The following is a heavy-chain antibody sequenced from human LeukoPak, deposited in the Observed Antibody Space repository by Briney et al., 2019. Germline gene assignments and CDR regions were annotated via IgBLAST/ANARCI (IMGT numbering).Heavy chain of an antibody. D-gene: IGHD3-9*01. Sequence: GGSLRLSCAASGFTFSDYYMSWIRQAPGKGLEWVSYISSSGSTIYYADSVKGRFTISRDNAKNSLYLQMNSLRAEDTAVYYCARGHYDILTGPRPFDYCGQGTLVTVSS. CDR1: GFTFSDYY. CDR3: ARGHYDILTGPRPFDY. J-gene: IGHJ4*02. V-gene: IGHV3-11*01. CDR2: ISSSGSTI.